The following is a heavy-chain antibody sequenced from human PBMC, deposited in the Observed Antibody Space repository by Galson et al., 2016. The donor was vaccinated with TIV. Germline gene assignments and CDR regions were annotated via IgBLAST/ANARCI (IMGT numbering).Heavy chain of an antibody. J-gene: IGHJ6*02. CDR1: GYPFSSWW. Sequence: QSGAEVKKPGEALKISCKGSGYPFSSWWIAWVRQMPGKGLEWMGKIDPDDSETRYSPSFQGQVTISVDKSTRTAFLQWRSLKASDTGMYYGARQAGRGYGLDVWGLGTTVIVS. D-gene: IGHD3-3*01. V-gene: IGHV5-51*01. CDR3: ARQAGRGYGLDV. CDR2: IDPDDSET.